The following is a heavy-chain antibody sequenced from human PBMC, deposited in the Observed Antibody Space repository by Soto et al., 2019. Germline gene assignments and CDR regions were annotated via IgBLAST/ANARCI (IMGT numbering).Heavy chain of an antibody. V-gene: IGHV3-30-3*01. J-gene: IGHJ4*02. D-gene: IGHD6-6*01. CDR2: ISYDGSNK. Sequence: QVQLVESGGGVVQPGRSLRLSCAASGFTFSSYAMHWVRQAPGKGLEWVAVISYDGSNKYYADSVKGRFTISRDNSKNTLYLQMNSLRAEDTAVYYCVRSYSSSSHFDYWGQGTLVTVSS. CDR1: GFTFSSYA. CDR3: VRSYSSSSHFDY.